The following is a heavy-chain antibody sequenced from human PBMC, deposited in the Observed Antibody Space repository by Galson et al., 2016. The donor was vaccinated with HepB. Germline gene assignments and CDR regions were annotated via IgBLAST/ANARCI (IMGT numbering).Heavy chain of an antibody. V-gene: IGHV3-23*01. CDR1: GFTFSTYA. Sequence: SLRLSCAASGFTFSTYAMSWVRQAPGKGLEWASGISGSGGNTYYADSVKGRFTISRDNSKKTLYLQMNGLRAEDTAVYLGAKARSVHLLPFDPWGQGNLVTVSS. D-gene: IGHD2-15*01. CDR3: AKARSVHLLPFDP. CDR2: ISGSGGNT. J-gene: IGHJ5*02.